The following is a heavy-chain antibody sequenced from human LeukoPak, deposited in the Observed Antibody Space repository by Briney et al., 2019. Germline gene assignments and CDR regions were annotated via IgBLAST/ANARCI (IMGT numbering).Heavy chain of an antibody. CDR3: ARESVRSGWPAPDY. J-gene: IGHJ4*02. CDR1: GFTFSSYW. D-gene: IGHD6-19*01. CDR2: ISYDGSNK. V-gene: IGHV3-30-3*01. Sequence: GGSLRLSCAASGFTFSSYWMTWVRQAPGKGLEWVAVISYDGSNKYYADSVKGRFTISRDNSKNTLYLQMNSLRAEDTAVYYCARESVRSGWPAPDYWGQGTLVTVSS.